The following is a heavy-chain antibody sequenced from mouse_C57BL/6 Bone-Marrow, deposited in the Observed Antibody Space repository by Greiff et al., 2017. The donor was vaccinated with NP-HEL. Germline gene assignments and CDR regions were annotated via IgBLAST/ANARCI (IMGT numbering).Heavy chain of an antibody. Sequence: EVKLQESGGGLVKPGGSLKLSCAASGFTFSSYAMSWVRQTPEKRLEWVATISDGGSYTYYPDNVKGRFTISRDNAKNNLYLQMSHLKSEDTAMYYCARMGATVVARDFDYWGQGTTLTVSS. J-gene: IGHJ2*01. CDR1: GFTFSSYA. D-gene: IGHD1-1*01. CDR2: ISDGGSYT. CDR3: ARMGATVVARDFDY. V-gene: IGHV5-4*03.